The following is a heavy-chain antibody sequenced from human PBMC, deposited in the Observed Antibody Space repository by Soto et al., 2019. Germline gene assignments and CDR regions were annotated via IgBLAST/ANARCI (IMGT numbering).Heavy chain of an antibody. CDR2: ISTRSDV. Sequence: LRLSCTASELSLSTYSMNWVLQAPGKGLEWVSSISTRSDVYYADSVKGRFTIARDNAKNSLYLQMNSLRAEDTAVYYCARVWILTYYGMDVWGQGTTVTVSS. V-gene: IGHV3-21*01. CDR3: ARVWILTYYGMDV. D-gene: IGHD3-9*01. J-gene: IGHJ6*02. CDR1: ELSLSTYS.